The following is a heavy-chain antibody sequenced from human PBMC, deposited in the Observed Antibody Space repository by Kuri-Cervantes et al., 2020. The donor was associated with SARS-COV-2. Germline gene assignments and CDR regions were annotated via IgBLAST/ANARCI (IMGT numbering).Heavy chain of an antibody. CDR3: ARDVGVGYSYGHSYGMDV. CDR1: GGTFSSYA. J-gene: IGHJ6*02. V-gene: IGHV1-69*13. Sequence: SVKVSCKASGGTFSSYAISWVRQAPGQGLEWMGGIIPIFGTANYAQKFQGRVTITVDESTSTAYMELSSLRSEDTAVYYCARDVGVGYSYGHSYGMDVWGQGTTVTVSS. CDR2: IIPIFGTA. D-gene: IGHD5-18*01.